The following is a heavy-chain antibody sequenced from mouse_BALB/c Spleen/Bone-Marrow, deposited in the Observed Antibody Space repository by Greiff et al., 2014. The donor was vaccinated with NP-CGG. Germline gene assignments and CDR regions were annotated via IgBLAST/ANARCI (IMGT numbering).Heavy chain of an antibody. D-gene: IGHD2-4*01. CDR1: GYTFTSYW. V-gene: IGHV1-87*01. CDR2: IYPGDGDT. CDR3: ARRGSDYENAMDY. Sequence: QVQLQQPGAELARPGASVKLSCKAAGYTFTSYWMQWVKQRPGQGLEWTGAIYPGDGDTRYSQKFKEKATLTADKSSSTAYIQLSSLASEDSAVYYCARRGSDYENAMDYWGQGTSVIVSS. J-gene: IGHJ4*01.